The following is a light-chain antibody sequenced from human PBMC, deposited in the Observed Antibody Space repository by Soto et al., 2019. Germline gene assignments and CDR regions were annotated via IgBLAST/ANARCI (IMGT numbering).Light chain of an antibody. J-gene: IGLJ7*01. V-gene: IGLV1-44*01. CDR3: AAWDDSLDGHVV. CDR2: NNI. CDR1: NSNIGSNT. Sequence: QAVVTQPPSASGTPGQKVTISCSGSNSNIGSNTVSWSQQLPGRAPKLLLYNNIYRPPGVPDRFSGSKSGTSVSLAISGLQSEDEADYYCAAWDDSLDGHVVFGGGTQLTVL.